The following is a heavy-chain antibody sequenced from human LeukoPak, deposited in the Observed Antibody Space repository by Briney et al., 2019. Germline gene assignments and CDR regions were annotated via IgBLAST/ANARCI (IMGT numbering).Heavy chain of an antibody. D-gene: IGHD6-19*01. V-gene: IGHV3-33*01. CDR1: GFTFSSYG. CDR2: IWYDGRNK. CDR3: ARDMEQWLVQDWYFDL. J-gene: IGHJ2*01. Sequence: GRSLRLSCAASGFTFSSYGMHWVRQAPGKGLEWVAVIWYDGRNKYYADSVKGRFTISRDNSKNALFLQMNILRAEDTAVYYCARDMEQWLVQDWYFDLWGRGTLVTVSS.